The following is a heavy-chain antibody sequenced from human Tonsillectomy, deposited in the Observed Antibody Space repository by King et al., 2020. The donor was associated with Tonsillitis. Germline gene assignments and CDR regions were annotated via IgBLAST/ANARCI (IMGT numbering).Heavy chain of an antibody. CDR1: GFTFSSYG. CDR3: AKGSLYDSRGPNTDS. Sequence: VQLVESGGGVVQPGGSLRLSCAASGFTFSSYGMHWVRQAPGKGLEWVAFIRYDGSNKYYADSVKGRFTISRDQSKNTLYLQMNSLRAEDTAVYYCAKGSLYDSRGPNTDSWGQGTLVTVSS. CDR2: IRYDGSNK. V-gene: IGHV3-30*02. D-gene: IGHD3-22*01. J-gene: IGHJ4*02.